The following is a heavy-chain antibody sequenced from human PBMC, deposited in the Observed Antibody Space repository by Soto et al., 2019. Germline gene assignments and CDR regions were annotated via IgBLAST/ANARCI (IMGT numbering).Heavy chain of an antibody. D-gene: IGHD2-21*02. CDR3: AIAYCGRDCYSRYFQH. J-gene: IGHJ1*01. V-gene: IGHV4-34*01. Sequence: SETLSLTCAVYGGSFSGYYWSWIRQPPGKGLEWIGEINHSGSTNYNPSLKSRVTISVDTSKNQFSLKLSSVTAADKAVYYCAIAYCGRDCYSRYFQHWGQGTLVTVSS. CDR1: GGSFSGYY. CDR2: INHSGST.